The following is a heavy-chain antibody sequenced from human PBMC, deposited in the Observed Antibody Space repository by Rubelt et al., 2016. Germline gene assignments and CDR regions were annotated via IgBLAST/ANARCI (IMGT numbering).Heavy chain of an antibody. D-gene: IGHD1-26*01. V-gene: IGHV2-70*11. J-gene: IGHJ6*02. CDR2: IDWDNYE. CDR3: ARSVGLVSYYYGMDV. Sequence: PGVALEWLARIDWDNYEYSSTYLKSRLTISKDTSKNQVVLTVTNVDPADTATYYCARSVGLVSYYYGMDVWGQGTTVTVSS.